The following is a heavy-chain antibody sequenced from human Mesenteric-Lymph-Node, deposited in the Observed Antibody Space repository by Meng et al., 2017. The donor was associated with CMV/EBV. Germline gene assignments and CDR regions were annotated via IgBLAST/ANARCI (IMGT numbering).Heavy chain of an antibody. D-gene: IGHD6-13*01. J-gene: IGHJ5*02. CDR2: IYPGDSDT. V-gene: IGHV5-51*01. CDR1: FTSYW. CDR3: ARHSGGSSWYEWGNWFDP. Sequence: FTSYWICWVRQMPGQGLELMGIIYPGDSDTRYSPSFQGQVTISADKSISTAYLQWSSLKASDTAMYYCARHSGGSSWYEWGNWFDPWGQGTLVTVSS.